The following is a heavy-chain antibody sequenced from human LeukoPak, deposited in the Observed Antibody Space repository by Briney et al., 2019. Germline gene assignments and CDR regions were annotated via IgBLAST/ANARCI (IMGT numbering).Heavy chain of an antibody. J-gene: IGHJ4*02. CDR3: AKDEATSGGGLAY. CDR1: GFTVSGTH. V-gene: IGHV3-53*01. Sequence: PGGSLRLSCAASGFTVSGTHMSWVRQAPGKGLEWVSAMYTGGTTYYADSVQGRFTISRDNSKNTLYLQMNSLRAEDTAVYYCAKDEATSGGGLAYWGQGTLVTVSS. D-gene: IGHD3-16*01. CDR2: MYTGGTT.